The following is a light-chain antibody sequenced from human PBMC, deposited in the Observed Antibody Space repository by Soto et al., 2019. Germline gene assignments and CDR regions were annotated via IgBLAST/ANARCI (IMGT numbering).Light chain of an antibody. Sequence: EIVLTQSPGTLSLSPGGRATLSCRASQSVSRNYVAWYQQKPGQAPRRLIYGASSRASGIPDRFSGSGSGADFTLSITRLEPEDVALYYCQQYGSTPLTFGGGTKVEIK. CDR1: QSVSRNY. CDR2: GAS. CDR3: QQYGSTPLT. V-gene: IGKV3-20*01. J-gene: IGKJ4*01.